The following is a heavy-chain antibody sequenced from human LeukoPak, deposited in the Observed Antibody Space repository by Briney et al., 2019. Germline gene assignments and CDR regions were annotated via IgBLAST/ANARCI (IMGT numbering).Heavy chain of an antibody. D-gene: IGHD3-22*01. CDR3: AARYYYDSSGSHSPY. Sequence: GGSLRLSCAASGITFSSYAMCWVRQAPGKGLEWVSAISVSGSSTDYADPVKGRFTISRDNSKSTLYLQMNSLRAEDTAVYYCAARYYYDSSGSHSPYWGQGTLVTVSS. CDR2: ISVSGSST. V-gene: IGHV3-23*01. CDR1: GITFSSYA. J-gene: IGHJ4*02.